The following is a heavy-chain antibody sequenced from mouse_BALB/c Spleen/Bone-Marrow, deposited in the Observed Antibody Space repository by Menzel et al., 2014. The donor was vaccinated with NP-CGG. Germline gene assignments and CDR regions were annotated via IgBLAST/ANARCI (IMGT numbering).Heavy chain of an antibody. D-gene: IGHD2-3*01. CDR3: GRHDGYFDY. J-gene: IGHJ2*01. Sequence: EVQRVESGPDLVTPSPSLSLTCTVTGYSITSGYSWHWIRQFAGNKLEWMGFIYYSGGSNYNPSLKSRVSISRDTSKNQFFQQLNSVTSGDAVTDYCGRHDGYFDYWGQGTTLTVSS. V-gene: IGHV3-1*02. CDR2: IYYSGGS. CDR1: GYSITSGYS.